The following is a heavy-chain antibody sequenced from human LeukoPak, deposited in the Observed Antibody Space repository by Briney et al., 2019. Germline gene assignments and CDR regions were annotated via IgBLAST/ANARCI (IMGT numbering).Heavy chain of an antibody. V-gene: IGHV3-48*02. D-gene: IGHD2-15*01. CDR1: GFTFSSYT. CDR2: ISSTSSTI. Sequence: GGSLRLSCAASGFTFSSYTMNWVRQAPGKGLEWISQISSTSSTIYYADSVKGRFTISRDNAKNSLYLQMNSLRDEDTALYYCARQDFDYWGQGTLVTVSS. CDR3: ARQDFDY. J-gene: IGHJ4*02.